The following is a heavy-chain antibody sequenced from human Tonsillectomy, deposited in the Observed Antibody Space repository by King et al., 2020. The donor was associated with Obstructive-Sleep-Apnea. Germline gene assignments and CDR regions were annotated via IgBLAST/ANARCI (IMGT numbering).Heavy chain of an antibody. D-gene: IGHD3-9*01. CDR2: ISGSGGST. CDR1: GFTFRSYA. Sequence: VQLVESGGGLVQPGGSLRLSCAGSGFTFRSYAMSWVRQAPGKGLEWVSGISGSGGSTYYADAVKGLFTLSRDNSKNTLYLQMNSLRAEDTAVYYCAKDSMDYDTLTGPVDYWGQGTLVTVSS. J-gene: IGHJ4*02. CDR3: AKDSMDYDTLTGPVDY. V-gene: IGHV3-23*04.